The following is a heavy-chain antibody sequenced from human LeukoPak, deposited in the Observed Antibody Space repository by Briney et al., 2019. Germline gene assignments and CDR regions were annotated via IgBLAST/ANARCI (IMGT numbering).Heavy chain of an antibody. J-gene: IGHJ6*02. Sequence: ASVKVSCKASGYTFTSYDINWLRQATGQGLEWMGWMNPNSGNTGYAQKFQGRVTMTRNTSISTAYMELSSLRSEDTAVYYCARDSSSSNYYYGMDVWGQGTTVTVSS. V-gene: IGHV1-8*01. CDR1: GYTFTSYD. D-gene: IGHD6-6*01. CDR3: ARDSSSSNYYYGMDV. CDR2: MNPNSGNT.